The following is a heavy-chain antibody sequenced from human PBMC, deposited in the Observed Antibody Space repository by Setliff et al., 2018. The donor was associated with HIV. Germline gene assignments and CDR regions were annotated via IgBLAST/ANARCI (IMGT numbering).Heavy chain of an antibody. CDR2: INHSGST. V-gene: IGHV4-39*07. Sequence: SETLSLTCTVSGGSISSSSYYWGWIRQPPGKGLEWIGEINHSGSTNYNPSLKSRVSISVDMSKNQFSLKLSSVTAADTAVYYCARDMMYHYDRSGSFGWFGPWGQGTLVTVSS. J-gene: IGHJ5*02. CDR3: ARDMMYHYDRSGSFGWFGP. CDR1: GGSISSSSYY. D-gene: IGHD3-22*01.